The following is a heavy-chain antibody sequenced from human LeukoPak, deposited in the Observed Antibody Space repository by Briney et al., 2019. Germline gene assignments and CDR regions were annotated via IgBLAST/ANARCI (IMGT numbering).Heavy chain of an antibody. CDR2: IQSKSAGGTT. CDR3: TRAIGGGRDPDFDY. J-gene: IGHJ4*02. CDR1: GFTFSDAW. V-gene: IGHV3-15*01. Sequence: GGSLRLSCAVSGFTFSDAWMAWVRQAPGKRLEWVGHIQSKSAGGTTAYAAPVKGRFTISRDDSKNTLYLQMNSLKSEDTAVYYCTRAIGGGRDPDFDYWGQGTLVTVSS. D-gene: IGHD2-15*01.